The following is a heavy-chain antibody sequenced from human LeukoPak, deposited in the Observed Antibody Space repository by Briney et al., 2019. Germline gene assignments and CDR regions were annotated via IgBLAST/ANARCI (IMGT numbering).Heavy chain of an antibody. V-gene: IGHV1-2*02. CDR2: INPNSGGT. CDR1: GYTFTGYY. CDR3: AREQCSSTSCFPLFDY. Sequence: ASVKVSCKASGYTFTGYYMHWVRQAPGQGLEWMGWINPNSGGTNYAQKFQGRVTMTRDTSISTAYMELSRLRSVDTAVYYCAREQCSSTSCFPLFDYWGQGTLVTVSS. D-gene: IGHD2-2*01. J-gene: IGHJ4*02.